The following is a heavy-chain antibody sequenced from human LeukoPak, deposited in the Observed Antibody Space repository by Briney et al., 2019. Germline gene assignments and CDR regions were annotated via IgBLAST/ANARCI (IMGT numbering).Heavy chain of an antibody. V-gene: IGHV3-30*04. J-gene: IGHJ4*02. CDR2: ISYDGSNK. CDR3: ARVTERD. CDR1: GFTFSSYA. Sequence: GGSLRLSSAASGFTFSSYAMHWVRQAPGKGLEWVAVISYDGSNKYYADSVEGRFTISRDNSKNTLYLQMNSLRAEDTAVYYCARVTERDWGQGTLVTVSS. D-gene: IGHD1-14*01.